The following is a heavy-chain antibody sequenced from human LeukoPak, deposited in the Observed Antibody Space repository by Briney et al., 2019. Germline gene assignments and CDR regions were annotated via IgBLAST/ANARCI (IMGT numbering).Heavy chain of an antibody. CDR2: IYYSGNT. CDR1: AGSLSSSGYF. V-gene: IGHV4-39*07. CDR3: ASSTSRWFDP. J-gene: IGHJ5*02. Sequence: PSETLSLTCNVSAGSLSSSGYFWDWIRQPPGKRLEWIGSIYYSGNTYYNPSLKSRVTMSLDTSKNQFSLKMTSVTAADTAVYYCASSTSRWFDPWGQGTLVTVSS.